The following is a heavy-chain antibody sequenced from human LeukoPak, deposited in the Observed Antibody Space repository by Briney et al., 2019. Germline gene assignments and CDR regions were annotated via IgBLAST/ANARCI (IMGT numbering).Heavy chain of an antibody. D-gene: IGHD6-6*01. CDR1: GFTFSGSA. J-gene: IGHJ4*02. CDR3: TRPGSSSSGRGGTLVDY. Sequence: PGGSLRLSCAASGFTFSGSAMHWVRQASGKGLEWVGRIRSKANSYATAYAASVKGRFTISRDDSKNTAYLQMNSLKTEDTAVYYCTRPGSSSSGRGGTLVDYWGQGTLVTVSS. CDR2: IRSKANSYAT. V-gene: IGHV3-73*01.